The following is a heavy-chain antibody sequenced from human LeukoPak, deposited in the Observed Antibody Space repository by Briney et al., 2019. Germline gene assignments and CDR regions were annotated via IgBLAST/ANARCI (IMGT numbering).Heavy chain of an antibody. CDR1: GDSVSSNSAA. V-gene: IGHV6-1*01. CDR2: TYYRSKWSN. CDR3: TRTRGPSSSSDFDY. J-gene: IGHJ4*02. Sequence: SQTLSLTCAISGDSVSSNSAAWNWIRQSPSRGLEWLGETYYRSKWSNDYAVSVKGRITINPDTSKNQFSLQLNSVTPEDTAAYYCTRTRGPSSSSDFDYWGLGTLVTVSS. D-gene: IGHD6-6*01.